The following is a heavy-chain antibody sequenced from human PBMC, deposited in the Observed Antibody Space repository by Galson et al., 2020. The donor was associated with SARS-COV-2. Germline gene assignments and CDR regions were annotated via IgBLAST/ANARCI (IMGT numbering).Heavy chain of an antibody. CDR2: ISAYNGNT. D-gene: IGHD2-15*01. CDR3: ASGLVSYCSGGSCYSY. CDR1: GYTFTSYG. V-gene: IGHV1-18*01. J-gene: IGHJ4*02. Sequence: ASVKVSCKASGYTFTSYGISWVRQAPGQGLEWMGWISAYNGNTNYAQKLQGRVTMTTDTSTSTAYMELRSLRSDDTAVYYCASGLVSYCSGGSCYSYWGKGTLVTVSS.